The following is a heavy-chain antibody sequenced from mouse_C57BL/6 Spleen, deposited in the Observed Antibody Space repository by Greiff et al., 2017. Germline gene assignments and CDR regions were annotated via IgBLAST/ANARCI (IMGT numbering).Heavy chain of an antibody. D-gene: IGHD1-1*01. CDR2: IDPETGGT. J-gene: IGHJ3*01. CDR3: TRLYGSSYWFAY. CDR1: GYTFTDYE. Sequence: VKLVESGAELVRPGASVTLSCKASGYTFTDYEMHWVKQTPVHGLEWIGAIDPETGGTAYNQKFKGKAILTADKSSSTAYMELRSLTSEDSAVYYCTRLYGSSYWFAYWGQGTLVTVSA. V-gene: IGHV1-15*01.